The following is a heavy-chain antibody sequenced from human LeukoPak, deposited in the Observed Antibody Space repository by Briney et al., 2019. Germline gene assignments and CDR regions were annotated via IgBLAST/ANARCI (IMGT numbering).Heavy chain of an antibody. CDR2: IYYSGST. V-gene: IGHV4-59*01. CDR3: ARVTAAGNWFDP. CDR1: GGSISSYY. Sequence: SETLSLTCTVSGGSISSYYWSWIRQPPGKGLEWIGYIYYSGSTNYNPSLKSRVTISVDTSKNQFSLKLSSVTAADTAVYYCARVTAAGNWFDPWGQGTLVTVSS. J-gene: IGHJ5*02. D-gene: IGHD6-13*01.